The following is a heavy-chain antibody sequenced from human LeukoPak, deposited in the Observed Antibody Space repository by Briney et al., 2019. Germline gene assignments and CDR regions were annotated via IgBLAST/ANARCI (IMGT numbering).Heavy chain of an antibody. J-gene: IGHJ4*02. Sequence: GGSLRLSCAGSGFAFESYTMTWVRQAPGKGLEWVSLISATSSDVNYAESVRGRFTISRDNAKNSLFLLMDSLRVEGTAIYYCAKGLFSAYDKYLHSWGQGALVTVSS. CDR1: GFAFESYT. D-gene: IGHD5-12*01. CDR3: AKGLFSAYDKYLHS. CDR2: ISATSSDV. V-gene: IGHV3-21*04.